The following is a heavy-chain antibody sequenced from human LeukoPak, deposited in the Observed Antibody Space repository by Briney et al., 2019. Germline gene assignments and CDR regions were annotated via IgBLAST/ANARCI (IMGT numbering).Heavy chain of an antibody. V-gene: IGHV3-7*01. CDR2: IKQDGSEK. J-gene: IGHJ4*02. D-gene: IGHD6-19*01. Sequence: PGGSLRLSCAASGFTFSSYWMSWVRQAPGKGLEWVANIKQDGSEKYYVDSVKGRFTISRDNAKNSLYLQMNSLRAEDTAVYYCVSTGIAVAGIGSYYFDYWGQGTLVTVSS. CDR1: GFTFSSYW. CDR3: VSTGIAVAGIGSYYFDY.